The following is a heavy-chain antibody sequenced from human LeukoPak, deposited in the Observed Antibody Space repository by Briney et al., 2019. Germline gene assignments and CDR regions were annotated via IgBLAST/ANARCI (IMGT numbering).Heavy chain of an antibody. D-gene: IGHD2-2*01. CDR1: GASISSTNW. J-gene: IGHJ5*02. CDR3: ARAQEGCSRASCYLEP. V-gene: IGHV4-4*02. CDR2: MHHSGRT. Sequence: SEALSLTCAISGASISSTNWWIWVRQPPGKGLEWIGEMHHSGRTNYNPSLKSRITISVDKSKNQVFLRLNSVAAADTALYYCARAQEGCSRASCYLEPWGQGTLVTVSS.